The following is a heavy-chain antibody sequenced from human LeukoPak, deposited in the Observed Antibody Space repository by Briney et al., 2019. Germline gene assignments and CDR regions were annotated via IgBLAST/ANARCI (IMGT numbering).Heavy chain of an antibody. CDR3: ARARTTYRYSSGWYFDY. CDR2: IYYSGST. CDR1: GGSISSGDYY. V-gene: IGHV4-30-4*08. J-gene: IGHJ4*02. Sequence: SETLSLTCSVSGGSISSGDYYWSWIRQPSGKGLEWIGYIYYSGSTYYNPSLQSRVTISVDTSKNQFSLKLSSVTAADTAVYYCARARTTYRYSSGWYFDYWGQGTLVTVSS. D-gene: IGHD6-19*01.